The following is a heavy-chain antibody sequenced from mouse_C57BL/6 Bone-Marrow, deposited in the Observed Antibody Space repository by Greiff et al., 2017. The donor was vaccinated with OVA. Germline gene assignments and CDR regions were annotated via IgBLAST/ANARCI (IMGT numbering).Heavy chain of an antibody. V-gene: IGHV3-6*01. Sequence: EVQLVESGPGLVKPSQSLSLTCSVTGYSITSGYYWNWIRQFPGNKLEWMGYISYDGSNNYNPSLKNRISITRDTSKNQFFLKLNSVTTEDTATYYCARKNPMDYWGQGTSVTVSS. CDR1: GYSITSGYY. CDR2: ISYDGSN. CDR3: ARKNPMDY. J-gene: IGHJ4*01.